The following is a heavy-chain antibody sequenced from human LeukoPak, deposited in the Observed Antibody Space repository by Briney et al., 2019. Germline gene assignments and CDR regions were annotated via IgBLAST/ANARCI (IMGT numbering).Heavy chain of an antibody. J-gene: IGHJ4*02. CDR2: IYYSGST. V-gene: IGHV4-39*01. CDR1: GGSISSSSYY. Sequence: SETLSLTCTVSGGSISSSSYYWGWIRQPPGKGLEWIGSIYYSGSTYYNPSLKSRVTISVDTSKNQFSLKLSSVTAADTAVYYCARRRPFLYYFDYWGQGTLVTVSS. D-gene: IGHD2-21*01. CDR3: ARRRPFLYYFDY.